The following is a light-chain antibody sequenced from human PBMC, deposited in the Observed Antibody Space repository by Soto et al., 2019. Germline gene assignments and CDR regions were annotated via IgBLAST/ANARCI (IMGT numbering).Light chain of an antibody. Sequence: EIVMTQSPATLSVSPGERATLSCGASHSVSTRLAWYQQKPGQAPRLLIYDASTRATGLPARFSGSGSGTDFTLTISSLQSEDFAVYYCQHYTNWPLTFGGGTKVEIK. J-gene: IGKJ4*01. CDR1: HSVSTR. V-gene: IGKV3-15*01. CDR3: QHYTNWPLT. CDR2: DAS.